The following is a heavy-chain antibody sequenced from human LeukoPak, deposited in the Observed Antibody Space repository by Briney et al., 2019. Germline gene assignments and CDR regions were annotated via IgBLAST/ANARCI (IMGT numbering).Heavy chain of an antibody. CDR2: INHSGST. CDR1: GFTFSSYA. V-gene: IGHV4-34*01. Sequence: PGGSLRLSCAASGFTFSSYAMSWIRQPPGKGLEWIGEINHSGSTNYNPSLKSRVTISVDTSKNQFSLKLSSVTAADTAVYYCARATTVTTILLDPWGQGTLVTVSS. J-gene: IGHJ5*02. CDR3: ARATTVTTILLDP. D-gene: IGHD4-11*01.